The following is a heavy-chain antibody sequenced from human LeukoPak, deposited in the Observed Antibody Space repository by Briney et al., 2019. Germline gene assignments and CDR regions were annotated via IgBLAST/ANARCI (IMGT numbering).Heavy chain of an antibody. V-gene: IGHV4-34*01. Sequence: SETLFLTCAVYGGSFSGYYWSWIRQPPGKGLEWLGEINHSGSTNYNPSLKSRVTISVDTSKNQFSLKLSSVTAADTAVYYCARGDAYYYDSSGYYLADYWGQGTLVTVSS. CDR3: ARGDAYYYDSSGYYLADY. J-gene: IGHJ4*02. CDR2: INHSGST. D-gene: IGHD3-22*01. CDR1: GGSFSGYY.